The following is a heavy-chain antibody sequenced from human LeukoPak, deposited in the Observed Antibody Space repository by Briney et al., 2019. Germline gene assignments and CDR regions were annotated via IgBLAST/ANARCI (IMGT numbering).Heavy chain of an antibody. Sequence: PGGSLRLSCAASGFTFSSYSMNWVRQAPGKGLEWVSYISSSSSTIYYADSVKGRFTISRDNAKNSLYLQMNSLRAEDTAVYYCAGDGYSSSSGYYYYYMDVWGKGTTVTVSS. V-gene: IGHV3-48*01. CDR2: ISSSSSTI. CDR1: GFTFSSYS. J-gene: IGHJ6*03. D-gene: IGHD6-6*01. CDR3: AGDGYSSSSGYYYYYMDV.